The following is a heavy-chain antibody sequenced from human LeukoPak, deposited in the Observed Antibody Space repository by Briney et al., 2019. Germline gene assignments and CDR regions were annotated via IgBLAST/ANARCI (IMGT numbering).Heavy chain of an antibody. CDR2: ISSSGST. CDR3: ARGAMVRGVIHPFDY. D-gene: IGHD3-10*01. CDR1: GDSISSGDYY. V-gene: IGHV4-61*02. Sequence: PSETLSLTCTVSGDSISSGDYYWSWIRQPAGKGLEWIGRISSSGSTNYNPSLKSRVTISVDTSKNQVSLKLSSVTAADTAVYFCARGAMVRGVIHPFDYWGQGTLVTVSS. J-gene: IGHJ4*02.